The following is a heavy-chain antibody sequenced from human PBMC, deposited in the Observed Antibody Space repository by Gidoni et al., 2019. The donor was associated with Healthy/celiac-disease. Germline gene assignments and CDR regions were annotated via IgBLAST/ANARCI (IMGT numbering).Heavy chain of an antibody. D-gene: IGHD3-22*01. V-gene: IGHV4-59*08. J-gene: IGHJ2*01. Sequence: QVQLQESGPGLVKPSETLSLTCTVSGGSISRYYWSWIRQPPGKGLEWIGYIYYSGSTNYNPSLKSRVTISVDTSKNQFSLKLSSVTAADTAVYYCARQYYYDSSGYYGWYFDLWGRGTLVTVSS. CDR1: GGSISRYY. CDR2: IYYSGST. CDR3: ARQYYYDSSGYYGWYFDL.